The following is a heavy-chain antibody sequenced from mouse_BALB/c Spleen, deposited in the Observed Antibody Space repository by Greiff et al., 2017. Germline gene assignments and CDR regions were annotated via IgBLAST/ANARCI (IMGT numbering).Heavy chain of an antibody. V-gene: IGHV5-17*02. Sequence: EVQLVESGGGLVQPGGSRKLSCAASGFTFSSFGMHWVRQAPEKGLEWVAYISSGSSTIYYADTVKGRFTISRDNPKNTLFLQMTSLRSEDTAMYYCARRDYVSYYYAMDYWGQGTSVTVSS. CDR1: GFTFSSFG. CDR2: ISSGSSTI. D-gene: IGHD1-1*02. CDR3: ARRDYVSYYYAMDY. J-gene: IGHJ4*01.